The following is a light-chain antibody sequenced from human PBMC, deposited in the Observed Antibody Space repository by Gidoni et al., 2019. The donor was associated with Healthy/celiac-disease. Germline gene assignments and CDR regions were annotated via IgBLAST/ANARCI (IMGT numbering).Light chain of an antibody. V-gene: IGKV4-1*01. Sequence: DIVMTQSPDSRPVSLGESATINCKSSQSVLSSSNNKNYLAWYQQKPGQPPKLLIYCASTRESGVPYRFSGSGSGTDFTLTISSLQAEDVAVYYCQQYYSTLYTFXQXTKVEIK. J-gene: IGKJ2*01. CDR1: QSVLSSSNNKNY. CDR3: QQYYSTLYT. CDR2: CAS.